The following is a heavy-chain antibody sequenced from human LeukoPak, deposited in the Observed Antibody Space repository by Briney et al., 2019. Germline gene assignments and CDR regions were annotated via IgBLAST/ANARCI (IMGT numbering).Heavy chain of an antibody. D-gene: IGHD1-14*01. CDR2: IYYSGST. CDR1: GGSISSSSYY. CDR3: AGDRKGLYYYYMDV. V-gene: IGHV4-39*07. Sequence: SETLSLTCTVSGGSISSSSYYWGWIRQPPGKGLEWIGSIYYSGSTYYNPSLKSRVTISVDTSKNQFSLKLSSVTAADTAVYYCAGDRKGLYYYYMDVWGKGTTVTVSS. J-gene: IGHJ6*03.